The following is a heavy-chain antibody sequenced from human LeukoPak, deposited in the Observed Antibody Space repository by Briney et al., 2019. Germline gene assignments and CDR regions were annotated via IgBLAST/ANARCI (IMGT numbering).Heavy chain of an antibody. CDR1: GYTFTSYG. V-gene: IGHV1-18*01. CDR2: VSAYNGNT. CDR3: ARDHPRMGYYDRSGYFEDFDY. D-gene: IGHD3-22*01. Sequence: ASVKVSCKASGYTFTSYGISWVRQAPGQGLEWMGWVSAYNGNTNYAQKLRGRVTMTTDTSTSTAYMELRSLRSDDTAVYYCARDHPRMGYYDRSGYFEDFDYWGQGTLVTVSS. J-gene: IGHJ4*02.